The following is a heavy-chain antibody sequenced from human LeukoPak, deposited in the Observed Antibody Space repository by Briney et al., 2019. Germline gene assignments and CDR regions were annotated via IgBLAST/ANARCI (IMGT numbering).Heavy chain of an antibody. Sequence: SETLSLTCTVSGGSISGYYWSWIRQPPGKGLEWIGEINHSGSTNYNPSLKSRVTISVDTSKNQFSLKLSSVTAADTAVYYCARPGRIGARLPPFDYWGQGTLVTVSS. D-gene: IGHD6-6*01. CDR3: ARPGRIGARLPPFDY. J-gene: IGHJ4*02. CDR2: INHSGST. V-gene: IGHV4-34*01. CDR1: GGSISGYY.